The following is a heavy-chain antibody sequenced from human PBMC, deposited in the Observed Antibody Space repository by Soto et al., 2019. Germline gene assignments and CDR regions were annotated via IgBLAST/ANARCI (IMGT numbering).Heavy chain of an antibody. CDR3: ARGLRYDFWSGYFGYYYGMDV. Sequence: GTSAEVSCKASGGSFSSYAISWVRKATGQGLEWMGGIIPIFGTANYAQKFQGRVTMTADKSTSTAYMELSSLRSEDTAVYYCARGLRYDFWSGYFGYYYGMDVWGQGTTVTVSS. V-gene: IGHV1-69*06. CDR1: GGSFSSYA. J-gene: IGHJ6*02. CDR2: IIPIFGTA. D-gene: IGHD3-3*01.